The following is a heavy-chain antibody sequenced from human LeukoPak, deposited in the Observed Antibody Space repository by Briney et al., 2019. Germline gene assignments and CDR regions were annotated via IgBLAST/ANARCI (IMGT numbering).Heavy chain of an antibody. CDR3: AKAQGGTTLDY. CDR1: GFTFRSYG. D-gene: IGHD3-16*01. J-gene: IGHJ4*02. V-gene: IGHV3-30*18. CDR2: ISYDGSNN. Sequence: GGSLRLSCAASGFTFRSYGMHWVRQAPGKGLEWVALISYDGSNNYYADSGKGRITISRDNSKTTLFLQMNSLRAEDAAVYYCAKAQGGTTLDYWGQGTLVTVSS.